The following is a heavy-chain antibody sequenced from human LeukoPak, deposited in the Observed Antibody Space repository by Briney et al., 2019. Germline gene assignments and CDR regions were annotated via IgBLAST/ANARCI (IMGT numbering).Heavy chain of an antibody. Sequence: KPSETLSLTCTVSGYSISSGYYWGWIRQPPGKELEWIGSIYHSGSTYYNPSLKSRVTISVDTSKNQFSLKLSSVTAADTAVYYCARHPAMVRGVIITHFDYWGQGTLVTVSS. V-gene: IGHV4-38-2*02. CDR1: GYSISSGYY. J-gene: IGHJ4*02. CDR2: IYHSGST. CDR3: ARHPAMVRGVIITHFDY. D-gene: IGHD3-10*01.